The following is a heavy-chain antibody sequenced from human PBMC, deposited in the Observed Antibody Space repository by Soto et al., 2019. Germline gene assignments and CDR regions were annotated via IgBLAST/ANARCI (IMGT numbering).Heavy chain of an antibody. CDR1: GGSVSSGSYY. CDR3: ARVPHYGDYQATDY. CDR2: IYYSGST. D-gene: IGHD4-17*01. V-gene: IGHV4-61*01. Sequence: QVQLQESGPGLVKPSETLSLTCTVSGGSVSSGSYYWSWIRQPPGKGLEWIGYIYYSGSTNYNPSLQSRVTISVDTSKNQFSLKLSSVTAADTAVYYCARVPHYGDYQATDYWGQGTLVTVSS. J-gene: IGHJ4*02.